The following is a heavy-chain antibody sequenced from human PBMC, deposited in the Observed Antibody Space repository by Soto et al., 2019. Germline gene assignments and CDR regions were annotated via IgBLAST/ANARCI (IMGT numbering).Heavy chain of an antibody. CDR1: GGSISSSNW. J-gene: IGHJ6*02. CDR3: ARDLYGEWNYGMDV. CDR2: IYHSGST. V-gene: IGHV4-4*02. Sequence: PSETLSLTCAVSGGSISSSNWWSWVRQPPGKGLEWIGEIYHSGSTNYNPSLKSRVTISVDTSKNQFSLKLSSVTAADTAVYYCARDLYGEWNYGMDVWGQGTTVTVSS. D-gene: IGHD4-17*01.